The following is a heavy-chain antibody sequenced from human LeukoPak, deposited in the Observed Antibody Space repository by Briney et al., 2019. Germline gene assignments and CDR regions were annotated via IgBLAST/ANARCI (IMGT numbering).Heavy chain of an antibody. CDR3: AKGRFGELLDVERYMDV. CDR2: ISWNSGSI. J-gene: IGHJ6*03. CDR1: GFTFDDYA. D-gene: IGHD3-10*01. Sequence: PGRSLRLSCAASGFTFDDYAMHWVRQAPGKGLEWVSGISWNSGSIGYADSVKGRFTISRDNAKNSLYLQMNSLRAEDTALYYCAKGRFGELLDVERYMDVWGKGTTVTISS. V-gene: IGHV3-9*01.